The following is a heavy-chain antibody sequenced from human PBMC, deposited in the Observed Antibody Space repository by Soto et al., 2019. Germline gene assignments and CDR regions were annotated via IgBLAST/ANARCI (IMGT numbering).Heavy chain of an antibody. CDR3: ARAKWLDTF. V-gene: IGHV4-59*01. Sequence: PSETLSLTCTVSGGSISSYYWSWIRQPPGKGLEWIGYIYYSGSTNYNPSLKSRVTISVDTSNNQFSLKLRSVTAADTAVHCCARAKWLDTFCGQGTLPTVSS. J-gene: IGHJ4*02. CDR1: GGSISSYY. D-gene: IGHD5-12*01. CDR2: IYYSGST.